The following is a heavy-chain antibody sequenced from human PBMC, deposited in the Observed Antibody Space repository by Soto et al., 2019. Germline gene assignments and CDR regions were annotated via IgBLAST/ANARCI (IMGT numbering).Heavy chain of an antibody. J-gene: IGHJ5*02. Sequence: SETKSHTCTFADFSISSFYLILLRQNPGKGLEWIGYIYYSGSTNYNPSLKSRVTISVDTSKNQFSLKLSSVTAADTAVYYCARGFSQEAIAAAGTPWFDPWGQGTLVTGSS. V-gene: IGHV4-59*08. D-gene: IGHD6-13*01. CDR3: ARGFSQEAIAAAGTPWFDP. CDR1: DFSISSFY. CDR2: IYYSGST.